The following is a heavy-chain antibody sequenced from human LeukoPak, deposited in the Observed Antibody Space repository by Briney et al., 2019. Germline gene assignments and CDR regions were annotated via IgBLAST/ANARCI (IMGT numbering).Heavy chain of an antibody. Sequence: ASVKVSCKASGYTFTGYYMHWVRQAPGQGLEWMGWINPNSGGTNYAQKLQGRVTMTTDTSTSTAYMELRSLRSDDTAVYYCARAHYYDSSGYSPGAFDIWGQGAMVTVSS. CDR1: GYTFTGYY. CDR3: ARAHYYDSSGYSPGAFDI. D-gene: IGHD3-22*01. CDR2: INPNSGGT. J-gene: IGHJ3*02. V-gene: IGHV1-2*02.